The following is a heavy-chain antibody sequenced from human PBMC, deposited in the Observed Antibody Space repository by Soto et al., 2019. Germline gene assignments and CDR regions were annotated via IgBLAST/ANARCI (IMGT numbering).Heavy chain of an antibody. J-gene: IGHJ6*02. Sequence: GGSLRLSCAASGFTFSSYWMSWVRQAPGKGLEWVSGVNGGGDITYYADSVKGRFTISRDNSKNTLYLQMNSLRAEDTAVFYCARGHFGVTMDVWGQGTTVTVSS. CDR1: GFTFSSYW. CDR2: VNGGGDIT. CDR3: ARGHFGVTMDV. V-gene: IGHV3-23*01. D-gene: IGHD3-3*01.